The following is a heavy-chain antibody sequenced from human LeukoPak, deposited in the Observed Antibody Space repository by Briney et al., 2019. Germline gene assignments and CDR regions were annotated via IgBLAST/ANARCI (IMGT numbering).Heavy chain of an antibody. CDR2: ISSSSSYI. CDR3: ARDRPYYYDLRGLDY. D-gene: IGHD3-16*01. CDR1: GFTFSSYW. Sequence: GGSLRLSCAASGFTFSSYWMNWVRQAPGKGLEWVSSISSSSSYIYYADSVKGRFTISRDNAKNSLYLQMNSLRAEDTAVYYCARDRPYYYDLRGLDYWGQGTLVTVSS. V-gene: IGHV3-21*01. J-gene: IGHJ4*02.